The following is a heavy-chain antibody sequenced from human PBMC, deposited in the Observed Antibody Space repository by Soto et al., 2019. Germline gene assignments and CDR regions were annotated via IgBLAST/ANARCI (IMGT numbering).Heavy chain of an antibody. CDR3: AAGEASSRNLAPYYLDF. CDR2: IHYSGTT. CDR1: GGSMRNYF. J-gene: IGHJ4*02. D-gene: IGHD6-13*01. Sequence: SETLSLTCTVSGGSMRNYFWTWIRQPPGKGLEWIGYIHYSGTTSFFPSYNPSLRSRVTISEDTSKNQFSLKLLSVTTADTAVYFCAAGEASSRNLAPYYLDFWGQGILVTVSS. V-gene: IGHV4-59*01.